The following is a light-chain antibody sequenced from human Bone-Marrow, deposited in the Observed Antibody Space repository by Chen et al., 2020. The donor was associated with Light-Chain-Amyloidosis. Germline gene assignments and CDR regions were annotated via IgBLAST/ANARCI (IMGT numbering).Light chain of an antibody. CDR3: QVWDRSSDRPV. J-gene: IGLJ3*02. CDR2: DDS. Sequence: SYVRTQPPSVSVAPGQPATMSCGGNNIGSTSVHWYQQTPGQAPLLGVYDDSARPSGIPERLSGSNSGNTATLTISRVEAGDEADYYCQVWDRSSDRPVFGGGTKLTVL. V-gene: IGLV3-21*02. CDR1: NIGSTS.